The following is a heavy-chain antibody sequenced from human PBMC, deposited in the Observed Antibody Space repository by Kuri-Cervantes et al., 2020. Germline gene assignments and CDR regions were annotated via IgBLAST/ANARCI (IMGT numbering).Heavy chain of an antibody. V-gene: IGHV2-70D*14. CDR3: ARLGNGNYYGAFDI. J-gene: IGHJ3*02. CDR2: IDWDDDK. Sequence: SGPTLVKPTQTLMLTCTFSGFSLSTSRMRVSWIRQPPGKALEWLARIDWDDDKFYSTSLKTRLTISKDTSKNQVVLTMTNMDPVDTATYYCARLGNGNYYGAFDIWGQGTMVTVSS. CDR1: GFSLSTSRMR. D-gene: IGHD1-26*01.